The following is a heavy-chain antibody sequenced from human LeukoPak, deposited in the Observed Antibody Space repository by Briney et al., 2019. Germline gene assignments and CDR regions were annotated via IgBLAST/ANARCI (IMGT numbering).Heavy chain of an antibody. CDR1: GYSFTSYW. D-gene: IGHD2-8*01. V-gene: IGHV5-51*01. CDR3: ARSNCTNGVCNIEEPLDY. Sequence: GESLKISCKGSGYSFTSYWIGWVRQRPGKGLEWMGIIYPGDSDTRYSPSFQGQVTISADKSISTAYLQWSSLKASDTAMYYCARSNCTNGVCNIEEPLDYWGQRTLVTVSS. J-gene: IGHJ4*02. CDR2: IYPGDSDT.